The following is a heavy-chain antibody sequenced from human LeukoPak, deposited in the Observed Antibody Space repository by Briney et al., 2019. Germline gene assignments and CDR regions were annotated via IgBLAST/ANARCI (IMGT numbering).Heavy chain of an antibody. Sequence: GGSLRLSCAASGFTVSSYGMSWVRQAPGKGPEWVSLVYSDGITRYADSVQGRFTISRDNSKNTVYLQMNNLRVEDTAVYHCVRDRAEGRAWVEFDPWGQGILVTVSS. J-gene: IGHJ5*02. V-gene: IGHV3-53*05. CDR3: VRDRAEGRAWVEFDP. CDR1: GFTVSSYG. CDR2: VYSDGIT.